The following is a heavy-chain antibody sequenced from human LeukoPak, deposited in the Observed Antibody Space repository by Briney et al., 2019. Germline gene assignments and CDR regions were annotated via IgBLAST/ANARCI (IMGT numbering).Heavy chain of an antibody. J-gene: IGHJ4*02. CDR2: IRSDGSNK. CDR1: GFTFSSYG. CDR3: AKDRYYDYVWGSYRYTNLLDY. V-gene: IGHV3-30*02. Sequence: PGGSLRLSCATSGFTFSSYGLHWVRQAPGKGLEWVAFIRSDGSNKYYADSVKGRFTISRDNSKNTLYLQMNSLRAEDTAVYYCAKDRYYDYVWGSYRYTNLLDYWGQGTLVTVSS. D-gene: IGHD3-16*02.